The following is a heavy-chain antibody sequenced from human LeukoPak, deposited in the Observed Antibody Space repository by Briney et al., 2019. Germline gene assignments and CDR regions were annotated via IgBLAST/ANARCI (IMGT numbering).Heavy chain of an antibody. CDR3: ASSSSWYKDYYGMDV. V-gene: IGHV4-59*01. Sequence: TSSETLSLTCTVAGGSIRSDYWSWIRQPPGKGLEWIGYIYYSGSTNYNPSLKSRVTISVDTSKNQFSLKLSSVTAADTAVYYCASSSSWYKDYYGMDVWGQGTTGTVSS. CDR1: GGSIRSDY. J-gene: IGHJ6*02. D-gene: IGHD6-13*01. CDR2: IYYSGST.